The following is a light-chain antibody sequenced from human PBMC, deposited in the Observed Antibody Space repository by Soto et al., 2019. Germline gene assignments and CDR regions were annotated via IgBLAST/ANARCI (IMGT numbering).Light chain of an antibody. J-gene: IGLJ3*02. CDR3: SSYTSSSTWV. Sequence: QSALTQPASVSGSPGQSITISCTGTSSDVGGYNDVSWYQQHPGKAPKLMIYDVSNRPSGLSNRFSGSKSGNTASLTISGLQAEDEADYYCSSYTSSSTWVFGGGTKLTVL. CDR2: DVS. V-gene: IGLV2-14*03. CDR1: SSDVGGYND.